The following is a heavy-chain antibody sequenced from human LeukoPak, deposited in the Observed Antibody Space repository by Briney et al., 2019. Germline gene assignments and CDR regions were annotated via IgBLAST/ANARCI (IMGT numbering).Heavy chain of an antibody. Sequence: GGSLRLSCAASGFTFSSYAMSWVRQAPGKGLEWVSAISGSGGSTYYADSVKGRFTISRDNSKNTLYLQMNSLRAEDTAVYYCANLGCSSTSCWDWGQGTPVTVSS. V-gene: IGHV3-23*01. CDR3: ANLGCSSTSCWD. CDR1: GFTFSSYA. CDR2: ISGSGGST. D-gene: IGHD2-2*01. J-gene: IGHJ4*02.